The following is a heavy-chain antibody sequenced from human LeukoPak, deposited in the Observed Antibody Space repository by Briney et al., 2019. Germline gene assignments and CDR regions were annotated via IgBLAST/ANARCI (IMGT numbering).Heavy chain of an antibody. V-gene: IGHV3-53*01. J-gene: IGHJ4*02. CDR3: ARVASSWQFDY. CDR2: IYSGGST. D-gene: IGHD6-13*01. CDR1: GFTVRSNY. Sequence: GGSLRLSCAASGFTVRSNYMSWVRQAPGKGLEWVSIIYSGGSTYYADSVKGRFTISRDNSKNTLFLQMNSLRAEDAAVYYCARVASSWQFDYWGQGTLVTVSS.